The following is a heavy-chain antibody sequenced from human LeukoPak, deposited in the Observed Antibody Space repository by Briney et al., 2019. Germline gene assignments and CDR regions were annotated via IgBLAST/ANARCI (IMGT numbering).Heavy chain of an antibody. V-gene: IGHV3-72*01. Sequence: GGSLRLSCAASGFTFSDHYMDWVRQAPGKGLEWFGRTRNKANSYTTEYAASVKGRFTISRDDSKNSLYLQMNSLKTEDTAVYYCVRYCSSTSCYRTAFDIWGQGTMVTVSS. J-gene: IGHJ3*02. CDR2: TRNKANSYTT. CDR3: VRYCSSTSCYRTAFDI. D-gene: IGHD2-2*01. CDR1: GFTFSDHY.